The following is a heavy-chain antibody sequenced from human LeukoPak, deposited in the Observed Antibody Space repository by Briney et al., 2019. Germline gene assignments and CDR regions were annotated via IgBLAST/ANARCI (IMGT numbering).Heavy chain of an antibody. CDR1: GGTFSSYA. V-gene: IGHV1-69*13. CDR2: IIPIFGTA. Sequence: VASVKVSCKASGGTFSSYAISWVRQAPGQGLEWMGGIIPIFGTANYAQKFQGRVTITADESTSTAYMELSSLRSEDTAVYYCAATPWAYCGGDCYPHFDYWGQGTLVTVSS. J-gene: IGHJ4*02. CDR3: AATPWAYCGGDCYPHFDY. D-gene: IGHD2-21*02.